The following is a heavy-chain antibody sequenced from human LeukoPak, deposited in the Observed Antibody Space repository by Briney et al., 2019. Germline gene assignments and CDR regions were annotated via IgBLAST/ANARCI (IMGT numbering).Heavy chain of an antibody. CDR2: INPSGGST. CDR1: GYTFASYY. CDR3: ASALLWFGELTPLDY. V-gene: IGHV1-46*01. D-gene: IGHD3-10*01. J-gene: IGHJ4*02. Sequence: ASVKVSCRASGYTFASYYMHWVRQAPGQGLEWMGIINPSGGSTSYAQKFQGRVTMTRDMSTSTVYMGLSSLRSEDTAVYYCASALLWFGELTPLDYWGQGTLVTVSS.